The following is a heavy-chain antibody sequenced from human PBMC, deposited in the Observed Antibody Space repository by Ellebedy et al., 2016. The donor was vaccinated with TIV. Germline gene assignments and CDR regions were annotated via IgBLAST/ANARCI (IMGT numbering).Heavy chain of an antibody. Sequence: GGSLRLXXAASGFSFSRYDMHWVRQASGKGLEWVSVIGTAGDTYYGGSVKGRFTVSRENAKNSFYLQMNNLRAGDTAVYYCARERIEGGVPYGMDVWGQGTTVTVSS. CDR1: GFSFSRYD. V-gene: IGHV3-13*04. J-gene: IGHJ6*02. CDR3: ARERIEGGVPYGMDV. CDR2: IGTAGDT. D-gene: IGHD2/OR15-2a*01.